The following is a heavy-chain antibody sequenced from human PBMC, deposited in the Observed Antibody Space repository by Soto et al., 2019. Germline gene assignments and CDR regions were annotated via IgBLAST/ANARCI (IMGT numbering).Heavy chain of an antibody. Sequence: GGSLRLSCAASGFTFSNYGMYWVRQAPGKGLEWVAVMWSEGGNKHYADSVKGRFTISRDNSKNTLYLQMNSLRAEDTAVYYYARDPPDDSSGYFSLDYWGQGTLVTVSS. CDR2: MWSEGGNK. CDR3: ARDPPDDSSGYFSLDY. J-gene: IGHJ4*02. D-gene: IGHD3-22*01. CDR1: GFTFSNYG. V-gene: IGHV3-33*08.